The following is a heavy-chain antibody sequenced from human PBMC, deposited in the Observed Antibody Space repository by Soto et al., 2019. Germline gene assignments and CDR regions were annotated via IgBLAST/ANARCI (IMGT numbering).Heavy chain of an antibody. D-gene: IGHD2-8*01. V-gene: IGHV3-33*06. J-gene: IGHJ6*02. CDR2: MSYDGSHE. CDR3: AKGSVLRVVEAPLAILGGVDV. CDR1: GFTFSFYG. Sequence: HPGGPLRLSCVASGFTFSFYGMHLVRQAPGKGLEWVAVMSYDGSHEYCADSVKGRFTISRDNSKTILYLQMNSLRLEDTAVYYCAKGSVLRVVEAPLAILGGVDVWGQGAMVTVS.